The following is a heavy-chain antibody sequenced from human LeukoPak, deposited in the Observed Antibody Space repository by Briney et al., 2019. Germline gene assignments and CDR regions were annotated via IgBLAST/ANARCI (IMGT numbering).Heavy chain of an antibody. CDR3: AKDTASSWWYFDL. J-gene: IGHJ2*01. CDR2: IKQDGSEK. D-gene: IGHD5-18*01. CDR1: GFTFSSYW. Sequence: GGSLRLSCAASGFTFSSYWMSWVRQAPGKGLEWVANIKQDGSEKYYVDSVKGRFTISRDNAKNSLYLQMNSLRAEDTAVYYCAKDTASSWWYFDLWGRGTLVTVSS. V-gene: IGHV3-7*03.